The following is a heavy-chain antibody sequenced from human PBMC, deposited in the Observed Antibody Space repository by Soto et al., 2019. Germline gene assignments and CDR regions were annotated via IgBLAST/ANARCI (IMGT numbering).Heavy chain of an antibody. Sequence: EVQLLESGGGLVQPGGSLRLSCAASGFTFSSYAMSWVRQAPGKGLEWVSAISGSGGSTYYADSVKGRFTISRDNSKNPLYLQMNSLRAEDTAVYYCAKRATSGGSGSYYYYMDVWGKGTTVTVSS. V-gene: IGHV3-23*01. CDR1: GFTFSSYA. CDR3: AKRATSGGSGSYYYYMDV. J-gene: IGHJ6*03. CDR2: ISGSGGST. D-gene: IGHD3-10*01.